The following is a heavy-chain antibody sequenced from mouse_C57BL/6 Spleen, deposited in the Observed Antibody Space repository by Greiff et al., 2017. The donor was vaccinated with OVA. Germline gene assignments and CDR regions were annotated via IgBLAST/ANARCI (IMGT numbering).Heavy chain of an antibody. J-gene: IGHJ2*01. CDR1: GFTFSDYY. CDR3: ARDTVVAFDY. V-gene: IGHV5-16*01. Sequence: EVKLMESEGGLVQPGSSMKLSCTASGFTFSDYYMAWVRQVPEKGLEWVGNINYDGSSTYYLDSLKSRFIISIDNANNILYLQMSSLKSEDTATYYCARDTVVAFDYWGQGTTLTVSS. CDR2: INYDGSST. D-gene: IGHD1-1*01.